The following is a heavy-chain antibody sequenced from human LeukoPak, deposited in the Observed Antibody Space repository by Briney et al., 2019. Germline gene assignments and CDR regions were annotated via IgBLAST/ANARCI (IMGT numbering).Heavy chain of an antibody. Sequence: GGSLRLSCAASGFTVSSNYMSWVRQAPGKGLEWVSVIYSGGSTYYADFVKGRFTISRDNSKNTLYLQMNSLRAEDTAVYYCARDSGRDYDFWSGYYRDWGQGTLVTVSS. CDR1: GFTVSSNY. J-gene: IGHJ4*02. V-gene: IGHV3-53*01. D-gene: IGHD3-3*01. CDR2: IYSGGST. CDR3: ARDSGRDYDFWSGYYRD.